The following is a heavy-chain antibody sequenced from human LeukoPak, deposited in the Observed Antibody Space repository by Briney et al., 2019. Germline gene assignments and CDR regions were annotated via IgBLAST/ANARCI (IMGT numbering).Heavy chain of an antibody. CDR3: ARVSYCSGGSCYLGRSYYFDY. V-gene: IGHV1-18*01. D-gene: IGHD2-15*01. J-gene: IGHJ4*02. CDR2: ISAYNGNT. Sequence: ASVKVSCTASGYTFTSYGISWVRQAPGQGLEWMGWISAYNGNTNYAQKLQGRVTMTTDTSTSTAYMELRSLRSDDTAVYYCARVSYCSGGSCYLGRSYYFDYWGQGTLVTVSS. CDR1: GYTFTSYG.